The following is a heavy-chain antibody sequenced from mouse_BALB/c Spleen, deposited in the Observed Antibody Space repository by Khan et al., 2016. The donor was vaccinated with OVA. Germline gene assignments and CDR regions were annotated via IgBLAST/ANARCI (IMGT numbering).Heavy chain of an antibody. CDR1: GFTFSTYA. Sequence: EVKLVESGGGLVKPGGSLKLSCAASGFTFSTYAMSWVRQTPEKRLEWVATISSDGDYTYFPDNVTGRFTISRDNAKNTLCLQMTSLRSEDTAMYYCASHLTGSFAYWGQGTLVTVSA. CDR2: ISSDGDYT. J-gene: IGHJ3*01. V-gene: IGHV5-9-3*01. CDR3: ASHLTGSFAY. D-gene: IGHD4-1*01.